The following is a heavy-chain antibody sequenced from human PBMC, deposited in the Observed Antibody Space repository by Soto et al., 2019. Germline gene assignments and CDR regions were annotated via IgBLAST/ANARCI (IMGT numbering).Heavy chain of an antibody. Sequence: SETLSLTCTVSGGSISSYYWSWIRQPPGKGLEWIGYIYYSGSTNYNPSLKSRVTISVDTSKNQFSLKLSSVTAADTAVYYCARALTVTTVGGYYYYMDVWGKGTTVTVSS. V-gene: IGHV4-59*01. J-gene: IGHJ6*03. CDR2: IYYSGST. CDR3: ARALTVTTVGGYYYYMDV. D-gene: IGHD4-17*01. CDR1: GGSISSYY.